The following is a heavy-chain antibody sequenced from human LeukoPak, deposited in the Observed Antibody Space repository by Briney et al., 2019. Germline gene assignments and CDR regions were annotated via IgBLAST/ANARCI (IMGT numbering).Heavy chain of an antibody. Sequence: SETLSLTCTVSDASLSPYFWIWIRQPPGKGLEWIGYVYYSGTTHYNPSLKSRIIISVDTSKNQFSLKLTSVTAADTTVYYCASQKVDSHSGVTDYWGPGTLVTVSS. D-gene: IGHD3/OR15-3a*01. V-gene: IGHV4-59*01. CDR1: DASLSPYF. CDR3: ASQKVDSHSGVTDY. J-gene: IGHJ4*02. CDR2: VYYSGTT.